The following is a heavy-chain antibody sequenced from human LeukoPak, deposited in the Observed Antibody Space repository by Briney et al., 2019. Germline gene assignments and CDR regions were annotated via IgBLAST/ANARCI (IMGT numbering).Heavy chain of an antibody. CDR3: AKSHCSSTSCYPDY. D-gene: IGHD2-2*01. V-gene: IGHV3-9*03. CDR1: GFTFDDYA. J-gene: IGHJ4*02. Sequence: GGSLRLSCAASGFTFDDYAMHWVRQAPGKGLEWVSGISWNSGSIGYADSVKGRFTISRDNAKNSLYLQMKSLRAEYMALYYCAKSHCSSTSCYPDYWGQGTLVTVSS. CDR2: ISWNSGSI.